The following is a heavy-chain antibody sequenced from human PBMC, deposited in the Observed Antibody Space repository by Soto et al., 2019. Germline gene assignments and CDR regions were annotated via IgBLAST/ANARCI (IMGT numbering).Heavy chain of an antibody. CDR3: ATMGTPVTGLYYFDY. CDR2: ISYSGTT. CDR1: GGSISSGNYY. J-gene: IGHJ4*02. V-gene: IGHV4-30-4*01. D-gene: IGHD4-17*01. Sequence: QVPLQESGPGLVKPSQTLSLTCTVSGGSISSGNYYWSWIRQPPGKGLEWIGFISYSGTTHYSASLRSRVSISVDTSKKQFSLDLSSVTAADTAVYYCATMGTPVTGLYYFDYWGQGTLVTVSS.